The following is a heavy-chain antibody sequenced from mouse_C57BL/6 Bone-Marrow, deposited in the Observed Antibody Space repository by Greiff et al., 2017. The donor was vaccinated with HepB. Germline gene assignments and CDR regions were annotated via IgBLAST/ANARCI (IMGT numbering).Heavy chain of an antibody. CDR1: GYTFTSYW. J-gene: IGHJ1*03. V-gene: IGHV1-61*01. CDR2: IYPSDSET. CDR3: AREVITTVVDWYFDV. Sequence: QVHVKQPGAELVRPGSSVKLSCKASGYTFTSYWMDWVKQRPGQGLEWIGNIYPSDSETHYNQKFKDKATLTVDKSSSTAYMQLSSLTSEDSAVYYCAREVITTVVDWYFDVWGTGTTVTVSS. D-gene: IGHD1-1*01.